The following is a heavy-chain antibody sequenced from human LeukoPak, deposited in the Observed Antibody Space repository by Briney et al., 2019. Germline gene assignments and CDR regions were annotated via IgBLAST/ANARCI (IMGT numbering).Heavy chain of an antibody. CDR3: TRVRALAAAGTGARYFQD. CDR2: SNPSSGGT. CDR1: GYTFSDYH. J-gene: IGHJ1*01. Sequence: GASVKVSCKASGYTFSDYHIHWLRQAPGQGLEWMGWSNPSSGGTNYAEKFHGRVTMTRDMSTNTAYMELSRLRSDDTAVYFCTRVRALAAAGTGARYFQDWGQGTLVTVSS. V-gene: IGHV1-2*02. D-gene: IGHD6-13*01.